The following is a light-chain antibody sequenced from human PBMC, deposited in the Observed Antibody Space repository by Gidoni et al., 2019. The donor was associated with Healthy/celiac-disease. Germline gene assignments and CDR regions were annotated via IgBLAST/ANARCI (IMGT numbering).Light chain of an antibody. Sequence: DIVMTQSPLSLPVTPGEPASISCRSSQSLLHSNGYNYLDWYLQKPGQSPQLLIDLGSNRSSGVPDRFSGSGSGTDFTLKISRVEAEDVGVYYCMQARKTPFGGGTKVEIK. CDR2: LGS. V-gene: IGKV2-28*01. J-gene: IGKJ4*01. CDR3: MQARKTP. CDR1: QSLLHSNGYNY.